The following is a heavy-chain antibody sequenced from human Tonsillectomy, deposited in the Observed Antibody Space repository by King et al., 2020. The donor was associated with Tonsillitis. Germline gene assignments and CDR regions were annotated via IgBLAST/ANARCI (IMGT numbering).Heavy chain of an antibody. Sequence: VQLVESGGGVVQPGGSLRLSCGASGFTFSSYGMHWVRRAPGKGLEWVAFIRYDGSNKYYADSVKGRFTTSRDNSKNTLSLQMNSLRVEDTAVYYCAKAPTAGIVMVITTYFDYWGQGTLVAVSS. V-gene: IGHV3-30*02. CDR1: GFTFSSYG. D-gene: IGHD3-22*01. CDR2: IRYDGSNK. J-gene: IGHJ4*02. CDR3: AKAPTAGIVMVITTYFDY.